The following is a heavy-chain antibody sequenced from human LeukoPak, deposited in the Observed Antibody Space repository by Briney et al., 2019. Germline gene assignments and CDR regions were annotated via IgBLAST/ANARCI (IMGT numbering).Heavy chain of an antibody. CDR2: ISYDGNNK. Sequence: GGSLRVSCAASGFTSSSYAMHWVRQAPGKGLEWVTLISYDGNNKYYADSVKGRLTVSRDNSKNTLYLRMNSLTTEDTAVYYCARGGRGGMDVWGQGTTVTVSS. J-gene: IGHJ6*02. CDR3: ARGGRGGMDV. D-gene: IGHD3-10*01. V-gene: IGHV3-30*04. CDR1: GFTSSSYA.